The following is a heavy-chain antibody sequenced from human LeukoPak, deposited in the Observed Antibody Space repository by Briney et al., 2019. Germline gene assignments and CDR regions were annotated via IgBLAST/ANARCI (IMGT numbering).Heavy chain of an antibody. V-gene: IGHV5-51*01. J-gene: IGHJ5*02. CDR2: IYPGDSDT. CDR1: GYSFTSYW. D-gene: IGHD3-10*01. CDR3: ARGFVWFGTWPYGWFDP. Sequence: GESLKISCKGSGYSFTSYWIGWVRQMPGKGLEWMGIIYPGDSDTRYSPSFQGQVTISADKSISTAYLQWSSLKASDTAMYYCARGFVWFGTWPYGWFDPWGQGTLVTVSS.